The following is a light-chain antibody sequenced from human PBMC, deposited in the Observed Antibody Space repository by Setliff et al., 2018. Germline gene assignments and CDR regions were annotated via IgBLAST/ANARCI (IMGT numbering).Light chain of an antibody. Sequence: QSVPTQPASATGSPGQSITISCTGTSSDVGGYNSVAWYQQHPGKAPKVLIYDVSKRPSGASNRFSGSKSGNTASLTISGLQAEDEADYYCSSFTNTITYVFGTGTKVTVL. J-gene: IGLJ1*01. V-gene: IGLV2-14*01. CDR3: SSFTNTITYV. CDR1: SSDVGGYNS. CDR2: DVS.